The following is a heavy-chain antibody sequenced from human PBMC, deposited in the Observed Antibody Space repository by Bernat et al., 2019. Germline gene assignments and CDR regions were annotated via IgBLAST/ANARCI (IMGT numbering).Heavy chain of an antibody. Sequence: EVQLVESGGGVVQPGGSLRLTCAASGFTLSSNWMQWVRQAAGKGLVWVSRISSDGSSTTYADFVRGRFTISRDNAKNTLYLQMNSLRAEDTAVYYCATVTTGYWGQGPLVTVSS. CDR1: GFTLSSNW. J-gene: IGHJ4*02. CDR2: ISSDGSST. CDR3: ATVTTGY. V-gene: IGHV3-74*01. D-gene: IGHD4-17*01.